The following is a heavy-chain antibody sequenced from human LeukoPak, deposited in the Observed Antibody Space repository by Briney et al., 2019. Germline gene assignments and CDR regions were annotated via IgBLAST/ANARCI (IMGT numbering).Heavy chain of an antibody. Sequence: GGSLRLSWAASGFTFSSYWMSWVRQAPGKGLEWVANIKQDGSEKYYVDSVKGRFTISRDNAKNSLYLQMNSLKTEDTAVYYCTGNYYGSGSYADFDYWGQGTLVTVSS. CDR1: GFTFSSYW. V-gene: IGHV3-7*03. D-gene: IGHD3-10*01. CDR2: IKQDGSEK. J-gene: IGHJ4*02. CDR3: TGNYYGSGSYADFDY.